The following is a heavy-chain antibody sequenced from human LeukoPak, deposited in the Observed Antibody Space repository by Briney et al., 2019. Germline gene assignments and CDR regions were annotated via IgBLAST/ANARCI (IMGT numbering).Heavy chain of an antibody. CDR3: ARDDYGDYTFDY. Sequence: GGSLRLSCAASGFTFNTYWMNWVRQAPGKGLEWVANIKQDGSDKYYVDSVKGRFTISRDNAKNSLYLQMNSLRAEDTAVYYCARDDYGDYTFDYWGQGTLVTVSS. D-gene: IGHD4-17*01. CDR2: IKQDGSDK. V-gene: IGHV3-7*01. J-gene: IGHJ4*02. CDR1: GFTFNTYW.